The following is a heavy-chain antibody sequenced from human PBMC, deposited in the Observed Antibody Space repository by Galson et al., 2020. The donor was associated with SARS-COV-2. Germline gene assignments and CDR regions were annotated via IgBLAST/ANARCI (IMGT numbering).Heavy chain of an antibody. D-gene: IGHD6-19*01. Sequence: SETLSLTCTVSGGSISSYYWSWIRQSPGKGLEWIGYIYYIGSTNYNPSLKSRVTMSIDRSKNQFSLNLKSVTAADTAMYFCARHPQSTSGCSYYFDYWGQGSMVTVSS. J-gene: IGHJ4*02. CDR2: IYYIGST. CDR3: ARHPQSTSGCSYYFDY. V-gene: IGHV4-59*01. CDR1: GGSISSYY.